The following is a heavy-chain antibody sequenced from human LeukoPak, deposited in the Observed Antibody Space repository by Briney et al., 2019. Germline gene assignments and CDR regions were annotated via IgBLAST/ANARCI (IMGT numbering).Heavy chain of an antibody. CDR2: INGDGSSA. Sequence: GGSLRLSCVASGFTFSNHWMHWVRQAPGKGLVWVSRINGDGSSASYADFVKGRFTISRDNAKNTLYLQMNSLRADYTAVFYCARGFNSYCGGDCYSPGYWGQGTLVTVSS. CDR1: GFTFSNHW. V-gene: IGHV3-74*01. D-gene: IGHD2-21*02. J-gene: IGHJ4*02. CDR3: ARGFNSYCGGDCYSPGY.